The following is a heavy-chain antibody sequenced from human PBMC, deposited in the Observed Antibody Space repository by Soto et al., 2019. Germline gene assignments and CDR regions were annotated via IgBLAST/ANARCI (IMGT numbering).Heavy chain of an antibody. V-gene: IGHV2-5*02. Sequence: SGPTLGNPTQTLTLNCTFSGFSLSTNGVGVGWIRQPPGKALEWLALIYWDDDKRYSPSLKSRLTITKDTSKNQVVLTMTNMDPVDTATYYCAPVVVAATRVGRWFDPWGQGTLVTVSS. J-gene: IGHJ5*02. CDR3: APVVVAATRVGRWFDP. CDR2: IYWDDDK. CDR1: GFSLSTNGVG. D-gene: IGHD2-15*01.